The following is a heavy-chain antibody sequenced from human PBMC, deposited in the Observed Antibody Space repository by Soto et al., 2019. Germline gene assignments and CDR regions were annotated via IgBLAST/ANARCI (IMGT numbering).Heavy chain of an antibody. V-gene: IGHV4-34*01. CDR3: ASAQYYYGSGTNRGNYFDY. J-gene: IGHJ4*02. CDR2: INHSGSA. Sequence: SETLSLTCVVYGGSFSGYYWSWIRQPPGEGLEWIGEINHSGSANYNPPLKSRVTISVDTSKNQFSLKLSSVTAADTAVYYCASAQYYYGSGTNRGNYFDYWGQGTLVTVSS. D-gene: IGHD3-10*01. CDR1: GGSFSGYY.